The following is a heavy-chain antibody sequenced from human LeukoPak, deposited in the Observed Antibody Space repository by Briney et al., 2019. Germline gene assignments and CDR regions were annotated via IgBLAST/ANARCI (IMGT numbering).Heavy chain of an antibody. D-gene: IGHD2-2*01. J-gene: IGHJ4*02. CDR3: AKGVGYCSSTSCFWDH. CDR2: ISWNSGSI. Sequence: PGGSLRLSCAASGFTFDDYAMHWVRQAPGKGLEWVSGISWNSGSIGYADSVKGRFTISRDNAKSSLYLQMNSLRAEDTAFYFCAKGVGYCSSTSCFWDHWGQGTLVTVSS. CDR1: GFTFDDYA. V-gene: IGHV3-9*01.